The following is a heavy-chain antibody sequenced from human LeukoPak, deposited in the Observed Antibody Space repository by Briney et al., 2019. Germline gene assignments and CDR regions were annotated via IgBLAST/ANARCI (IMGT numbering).Heavy chain of an antibody. Sequence: SETLSLTCTVSGGSISSGGYYWSWIRQHPGKGLEWIGYIYYSGSTYYSPSLKSRVTISVDTSKNQFSLKLSSVTAADTAVYYCARDGSYCSSTSCYISGMDVWGQGTTVTVSS. CDR3: ARDGSYCSSTSCYISGMDV. D-gene: IGHD2-2*02. V-gene: IGHV4-31*03. CDR1: GGSISSGGYY. CDR2: IYYSGST. J-gene: IGHJ6*02.